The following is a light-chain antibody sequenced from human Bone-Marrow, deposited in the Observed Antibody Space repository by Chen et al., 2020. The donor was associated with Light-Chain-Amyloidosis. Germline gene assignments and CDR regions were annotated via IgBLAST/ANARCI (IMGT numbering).Light chain of an antibody. CDR3: QSYQGSSQGV. CDR2: EDD. V-gene: IGLV6-57*01. J-gene: IGLJ3*02. CDR1: SGSIATNY. Sequence: NFMLTQPHSVSESPGKTVIISCTRSSGSIATNYVQWYQQRPGRSTTTVIYEDDQRPSGVPGRFSGSIDRSSNSASLTISGLQTEDEADYYCQSYQGSSQGVFGGGTKLTVL.